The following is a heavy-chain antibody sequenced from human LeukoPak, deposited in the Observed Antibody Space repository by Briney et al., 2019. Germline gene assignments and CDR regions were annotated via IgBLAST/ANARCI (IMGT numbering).Heavy chain of an antibody. CDR2: INAYNGNT. D-gene: IGHD3-10*01. V-gene: IGHV1-18*01. CDR1: GYTFTSYG. J-gene: IGHJ5*02. CDR3: ARVVIGVTMVRGVIDCWFDP. Sequence: ASVKVSCKASGYTFTSYGISWVRQAPGQGLEWMGWINAYNGNTNYAQKLRGRVTMTTDTSTSTAYMELRSLRSDDTAVYYCARVVIGVTMVRGVIDCWFDPWGQGTLVTVSS.